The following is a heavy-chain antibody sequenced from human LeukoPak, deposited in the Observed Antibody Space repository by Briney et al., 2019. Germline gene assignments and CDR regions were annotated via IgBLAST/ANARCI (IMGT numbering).Heavy chain of an antibody. D-gene: IGHD1/OR15-1a*01. V-gene: IGHV3-30*04. CDR2: ISYDGSNK. CDR3: ASSQQAFDY. J-gene: IGHJ4*02. Sequence: PGRSLSLPCAPSGFTFSSYAMHWVGQAPGKGLAGVAVISYDGSNKYYADSVKGRFTLSRDNSKNALYLQMNSLRAEDTAVYYCASSQQAFDYWGQGTLVTVSS. CDR1: GFTFSSYA.